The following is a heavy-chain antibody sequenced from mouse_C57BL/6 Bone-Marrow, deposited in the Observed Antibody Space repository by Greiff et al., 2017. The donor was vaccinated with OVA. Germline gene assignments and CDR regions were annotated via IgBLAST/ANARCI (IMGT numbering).Heavy chain of an antibody. J-gene: IGHJ1*03. V-gene: IGHV5-17*01. Sequence: EVMLVESGGGLVKPGGSLKLSCAASGFTFSDYGMHWVRQAPEKGLEWVAYISSGSSTIYYADTVKGRFTISRDNAKNTLFLQMSSLRSEDTAMYYCAGRGNYGWYCDVWGTGTTVTVSS. D-gene: IGHD2-1*01. CDR2: ISSGSSTI. CDR3: AGRGNYGWYCDV. CDR1: GFTFSDYG.